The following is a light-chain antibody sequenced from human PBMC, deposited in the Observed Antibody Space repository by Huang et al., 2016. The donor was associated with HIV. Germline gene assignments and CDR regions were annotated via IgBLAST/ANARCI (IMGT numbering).Light chain of an antibody. Sequence: EIVMTQSPATVSVSPGERATLSCKASQSVTSTLAWYQQKPGQAPRLLIYDASTRATGIPAMFSGSGSGTEFTLTISSLQSEDFAVYYCQQYNNWPRTFGQGTKVEV. J-gene: IGKJ1*01. CDR2: DAS. CDR3: QQYNNWPRT. CDR1: QSVTST. V-gene: IGKV3D-15*01.